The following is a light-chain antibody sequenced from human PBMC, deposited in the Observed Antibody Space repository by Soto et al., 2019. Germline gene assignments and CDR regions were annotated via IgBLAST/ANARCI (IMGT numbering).Light chain of an antibody. CDR1: QGIRNE. CDR3: LQDFTYPRT. J-gene: IGKJ1*01. CDR2: SAS. V-gene: IGKV1-6*01. Sequence: AIQMTQSPCSVSASVGDRVTITCWASQGIRNELGWYQQKPGKAPKLLIYSASSLQSGVPSRFSGSGSGTDFILTISGLQPEDFASYFCLQDFTYPRTIGQGTKV.